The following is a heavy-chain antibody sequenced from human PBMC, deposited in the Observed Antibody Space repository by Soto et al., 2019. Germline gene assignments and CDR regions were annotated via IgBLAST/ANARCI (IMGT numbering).Heavy chain of an antibody. J-gene: IGHJ6*02. CDR3: AKDFYGSGSYYNVHYYYGMDV. V-gene: IGHV3-30*18. CDR1: GFTFSSYA. CDR2: ISYDGSNK. D-gene: IGHD3-10*01. Sequence: GGSLRLSCAASGFTFSSYAMSWVRQAPGKGLEWVAVISYDGSNKYYADSVKGRFTISRDNSKNTLYLQMNSLRAEDTAVYYCAKDFYGSGSYYNVHYYYGMDVWGQGTTVTVS.